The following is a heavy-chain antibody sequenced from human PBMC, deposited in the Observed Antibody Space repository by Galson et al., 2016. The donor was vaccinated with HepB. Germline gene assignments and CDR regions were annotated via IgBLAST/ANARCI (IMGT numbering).Heavy chain of an antibody. D-gene: IGHD3-10*01. Sequence: SLRLSCAASGFTFSNYWMPWVRQAPGKGLEWVANIKEDGSVKYYVDSVKGRFIISRDNAKNALYLKLNSLRAEGTAVYYCARDVNYGIFDRWGQGTLVTVSS. CDR3: ARDVNYGIFDR. V-gene: IGHV3-7*01. J-gene: IGHJ4*02. CDR2: IKEDGSVK. CDR1: GFTFSNYW.